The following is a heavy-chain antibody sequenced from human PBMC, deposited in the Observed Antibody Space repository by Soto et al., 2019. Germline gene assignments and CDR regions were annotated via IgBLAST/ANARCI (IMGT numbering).Heavy chain of an antibody. J-gene: IGHJ4*02. CDR3: AREVTGYRSSWYYFDY. D-gene: IGHD6-13*01. CDR1: GYTFTSYG. Sequence: ASVKVSCKASGYTFTSYGISWVRQAPGQGLEWMGWISAYNGNTNYAQKLQGRVTMTTDTSTSTAYMELRSLRSDDTAVYYCAREVTGYRSSWYYFDYWGQGTLVTVSS. V-gene: IGHV1-18*04. CDR2: ISAYNGNT.